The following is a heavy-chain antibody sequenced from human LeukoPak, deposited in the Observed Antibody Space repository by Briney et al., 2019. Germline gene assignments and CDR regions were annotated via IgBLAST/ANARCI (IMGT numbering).Heavy chain of an antibody. V-gene: IGHV1-58*01. CDR1: GFAFTSSA. CDR2: IVVGSGNT. J-gene: IGHJ6*02. CDR3: AADRYYDSSGRHYYYGMDV. D-gene: IGHD3-22*01. Sequence: TSVKVSCEASGFAFTSSAVQWVRQARGQRLEWIGWIVVGSGNTNYAQKFQERVTITRDMSTSTAYMELSSLRSEDTAVYYCAADRYYDSSGRHYYYGMDVWGQGTTVTVSS.